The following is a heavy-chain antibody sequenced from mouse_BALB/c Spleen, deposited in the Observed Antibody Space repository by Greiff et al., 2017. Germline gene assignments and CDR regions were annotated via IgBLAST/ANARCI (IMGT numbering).Heavy chain of an antibody. V-gene: IGHV5-17*02. CDR1: GFTFSSFG. J-gene: IGHJ3*01. D-gene: IGHD2-1*01. CDR2: ISSGSSTI. Sequence: EVQRVESGGGLVQPGGSRKLSCAASGFTFSSFGMHWVRQAPEKGLEWVAYISSGSSTIYYADTVKGRFTISRDNPKNTLFLQMTSLRSEDTAMYYCAREDGNSFAYWGQGTLVTVSA. CDR3: AREDGNSFAY.